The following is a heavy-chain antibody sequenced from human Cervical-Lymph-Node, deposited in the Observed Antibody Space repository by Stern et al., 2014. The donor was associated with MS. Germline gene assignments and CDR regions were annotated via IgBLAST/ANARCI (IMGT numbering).Heavy chain of an antibody. Sequence: EVQLVESGGGVIQPGGSLRLSCTASGFTVSRDYMTWVRQAPGKGLEWVSLITNVGSTFYTDSVKGRFTISRDDSKNPVYLHMTSLRAEDTAMYYCARDTSSPERSDWWGQGTLVTVSP. V-gene: IGHV3-53*01. CDR1: GFTVSRDY. J-gene: IGHJ4*02. CDR2: ITNVGST. D-gene: IGHD1-1*01. CDR3: ARDTSSPERSDW.